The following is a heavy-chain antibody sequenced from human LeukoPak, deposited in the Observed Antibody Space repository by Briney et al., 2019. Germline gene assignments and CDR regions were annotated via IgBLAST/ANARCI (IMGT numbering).Heavy chain of an antibody. Sequence: HPGGSLRLSCAASGFTFSSYWMSWVRQAPGKGLEWVANIKQDGSEKYYVDSVKGRFTISRDNAKNSLYLQMNSLRAEDTAVYYCAREKLAVADTAFDYWGQGTLVTVSS. J-gene: IGHJ4*02. CDR2: IKQDGSEK. CDR3: AREKLAVADTAFDY. V-gene: IGHV3-7*01. D-gene: IGHD6-19*01. CDR1: GFTFSSYW.